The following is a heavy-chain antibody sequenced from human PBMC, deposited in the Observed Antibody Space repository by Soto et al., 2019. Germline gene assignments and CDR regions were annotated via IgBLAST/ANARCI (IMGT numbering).Heavy chain of an antibody. J-gene: IGHJ5*02. CDR3: ARDRGPSSGYYPYWFDP. CDR2: IIPIFGTA. Sequence: QVQLVQSGAEVKKPGSSVKVSCEASGGTFSSDAISWVRQAPGLGLEWMGEIIPIFGTANYAQKFQGRVTITADESTSTAYMELSSLRSEDTAVYYCARDRGPSSGYYPYWFDPWGQGTLVTVSS. D-gene: IGHD3-22*01. V-gene: IGHV1-69*12. CDR1: GGTFSSDA.